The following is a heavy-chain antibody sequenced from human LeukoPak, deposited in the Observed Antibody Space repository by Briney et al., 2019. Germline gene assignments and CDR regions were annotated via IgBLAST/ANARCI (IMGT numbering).Heavy chain of an antibody. J-gene: IGHJ5*02. CDR2: IYYSGST. CDR1: GGSISSGGYY. CDR3: ARTIRFLEWSDWFDP. V-gene: IGHV4-31*03. Sequence: SETLSLTCTVSGGSISSGGYYWSWIRQHPGKGLEWIGYIYYSGSTYYNPSLKSRVTISVDTSKNQLSLKLSSVTAADTAVYYCARTIRFLEWSDWFDPWGQGTLVTVSS. D-gene: IGHD3-3*01.